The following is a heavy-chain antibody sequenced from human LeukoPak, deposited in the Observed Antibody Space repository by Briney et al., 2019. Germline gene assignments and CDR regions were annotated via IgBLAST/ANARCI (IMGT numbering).Heavy chain of an antibody. Sequence: GGSLRLSCAASGFMFSDYGMHWVRQAPGKGLEWVAVISCHGKTTYYLDSVKGRFTISRDNSKNTVYLQMTNLKPGDTAVYYCSKGGPLGDTNRFDHWGQGTLVSVSS. V-gene: IGHV3-30*18. D-gene: IGHD4-17*01. CDR2: ISCHGKTT. CDR1: GFMFSDYG. CDR3: SKGGPLGDTNRFDH. J-gene: IGHJ4*02.